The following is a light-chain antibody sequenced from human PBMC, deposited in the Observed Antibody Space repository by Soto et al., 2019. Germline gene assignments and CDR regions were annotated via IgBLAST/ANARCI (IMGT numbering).Light chain of an antibody. Sequence: IVLTQSPATLSLSPGKRASLSFRTSQTVSSAYFAWYQQRPGQAPRLLFYDASTRATGIPDRFSCSGSGRDFTLTISRLEPEDSAVYYCQQFGSSPITFGQGTRLEIK. CDR2: DAS. CDR3: QQFGSSPIT. V-gene: IGKV3-20*01. CDR1: QTVSSAY. J-gene: IGKJ5*01.